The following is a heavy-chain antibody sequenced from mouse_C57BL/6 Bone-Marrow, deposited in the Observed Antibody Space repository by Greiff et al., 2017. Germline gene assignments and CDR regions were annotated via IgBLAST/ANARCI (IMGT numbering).Heavy chain of an antibody. J-gene: IGHJ3*01. CDR3: AISYGSSYDAY. CDR1: GFTFTDYY. Sequence: EVQLVESGGGLVQPGGSLSLSCAASGFTFTDYYMSWVRQPPGKALEWLGFIRNKANGYTTEYSASVKGRFTISRDNSQSILYLQMNALRAEDSATYYCAISYGSSYDAYWGQGTLVTVSA. D-gene: IGHD1-1*01. CDR2: IRNKANGYTT. V-gene: IGHV7-3*01.